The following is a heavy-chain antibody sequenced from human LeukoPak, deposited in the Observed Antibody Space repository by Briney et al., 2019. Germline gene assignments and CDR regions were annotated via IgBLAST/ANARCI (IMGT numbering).Heavy chain of an antibody. V-gene: IGHV3-23*01. J-gene: IGHJ4*02. Sequence: PGGSLRLSCAASGFTFSSYWMSWVRQAPGKGLEWVSAISGSGGSTYYADSVRGRFTISRDNSKNTLYLQMHSLRAEDTAVYYCAKGSGGLFDYWGQGTLVTVSS. D-gene: IGHD2-15*01. CDR1: GFTFSSYW. CDR2: ISGSGGST. CDR3: AKGSGGLFDY.